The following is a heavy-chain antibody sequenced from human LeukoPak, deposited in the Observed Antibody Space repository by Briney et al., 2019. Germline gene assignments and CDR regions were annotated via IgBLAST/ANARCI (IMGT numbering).Heavy chain of an antibody. CDR1: GGSISGGGYS. J-gene: IGHJ2*01. CDR2: SYHSGST. Sequence: PSETLSLTCAVSGGSISGGGYSWSWIRQPPGKGLEWVGYSYHSGSTYYNPSLKSRVTISVDRSKNQFSLKLSSVTAADTAVYYCARERITMVRGVKNWYFDLWGRGTLVTVSS. CDR3: ARERITMVRGVKNWYFDL. D-gene: IGHD3-10*01. V-gene: IGHV4-30-2*01.